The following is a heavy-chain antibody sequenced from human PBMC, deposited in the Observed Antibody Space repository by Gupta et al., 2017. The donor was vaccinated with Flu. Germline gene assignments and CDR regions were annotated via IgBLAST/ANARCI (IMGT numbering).Heavy chain of an antibody. D-gene: IGHD3-16*01. Sequence: WVRQASGKGLEWVGRIRSKANSYARAYAASGKGRFTISRDDSKNTAYLQMNSLKTEDTAVYYCTPYVDGLGYWGQGTLVSVSS. V-gene: IGHV3-73*01. J-gene: IGHJ4*02. CDR2: IRSKANSYAR. CDR3: TPYVDGLGY.